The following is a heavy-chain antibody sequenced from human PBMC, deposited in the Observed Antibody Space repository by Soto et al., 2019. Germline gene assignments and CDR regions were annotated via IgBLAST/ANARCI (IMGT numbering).Heavy chain of an antibody. V-gene: IGHV3-74*01. CDR2: INSDGSNT. Sequence: GGSLRLSCAASGFTFSSYWMHWVRQPPGKGLEWVSRINSDGSNTSYADSVKGRFTISRDNSKNTVYLQMNSLRAEDTAVYYCVNDRRGNAPIRPDYWGQGILVTVSS. J-gene: IGHJ4*02. CDR1: GFTFSSYW. CDR3: VNDRRGNAPIRPDY. D-gene: IGHD3-22*01.